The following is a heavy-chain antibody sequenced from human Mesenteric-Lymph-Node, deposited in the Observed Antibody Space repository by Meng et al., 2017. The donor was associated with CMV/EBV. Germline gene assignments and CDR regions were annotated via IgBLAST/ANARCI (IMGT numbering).Heavy chain of an antibody. CDR2: TYYRSKWYN. V-gene: IGHV6-1*01. J-gene: IGHJ4*02. CDR3: ARDVTGDLQFDY. CDR1: GDSVSSNSAA. D-gene: IGHD7-27*01. Sequence: ISGDSVSSNSAAWNWIRQSPSRGIEGLGRTYYRSKWYNDYAVSVKSRITINPDTSKNQFSLQLNSVTPEDTAVYYCARDVTGDLQFDYWGQGTLVTVSS.